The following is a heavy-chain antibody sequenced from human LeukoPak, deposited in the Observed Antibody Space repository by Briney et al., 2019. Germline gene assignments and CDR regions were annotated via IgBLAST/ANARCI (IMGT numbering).Heavy chain of an antibody. CDR2: IKSDGST. J-gene: IGHJ1*01. Sequence: GGSLRLSCAASGFTFSTYWMHWVRQAPGKGLVWVSRIKSDGSTNYADSVKGRFTISRDNAKNAVSLQMNSLRPEDTGVYYCARAPSEIGGYYPEYFRHWGQGTLVTVSS. D-gene: IGHD3-22*01. CDR1: GFTFSTYW. V-gene: IGHV3-74*01. CDR3: ARAPSEIGGYYPEYFRH.